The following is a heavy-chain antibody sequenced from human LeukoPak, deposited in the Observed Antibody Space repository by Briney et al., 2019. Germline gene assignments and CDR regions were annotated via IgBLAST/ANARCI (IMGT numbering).Heavy chain of an antibody. CDR2: ISDDGSDK. Sequence: PGRSLRLSCAASGFTFSSYGMNWVRQAPGKGLEWVAVISDDGSDKYYGDSVQGRFTISRDDSENTLFLEMKSLRAEDTAVYYCVPSFSGSFVWGQGTAVIVSS. CDR1: GFTFSSYG. CDR3: VPSFSGSFV. V-gene: IGHV3-30*03. D-gene: IGHD3-10*01. J-gene: IGHJ1*01.